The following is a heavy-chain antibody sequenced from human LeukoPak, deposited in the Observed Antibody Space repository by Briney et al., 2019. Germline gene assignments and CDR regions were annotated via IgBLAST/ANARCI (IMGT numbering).Heavy chain of an antibody. V-gene: IGHV3-74*01. CDR2: IKSDGSST. D-gene: IGHD6-13*01. Sequence: PGGSLRLSCAASGFTFSNYWMHWVRQAPGKGLVWVSRIKSDGSSTGYADSVKGRFTISRDNAKNTLYLQMNSLRAEDTAVYYCARDQSIAAVGILDYWGQGTLVTVSS. CDR3: ARDQSIAAVGILDY. CDR1: GFTFSNYW. J-gene: IGHJ4*02.